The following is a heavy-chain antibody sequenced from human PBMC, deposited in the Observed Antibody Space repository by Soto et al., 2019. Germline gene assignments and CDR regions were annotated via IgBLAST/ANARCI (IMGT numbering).Heavy chain of an antibody. Sequence: GGSLRLSCAASGFTFSSYSMNWVRQAPGKGLEWVSYISSSSSTIYYADSVKGRFTISRDNAKNSLHLQMNSLRAEDTAVYYCARDPPVVVPAAIDAFDIWGQGTMVTVSS. J-gene: IGHJ3*02. CDR2: ISSSSSTI. CDR3: ARDPPVVVPAAIDAFDI. V-gene: IGHV3-48*01. CDR1: GFTFSSYS. D-gene: IGHD2-2*01.